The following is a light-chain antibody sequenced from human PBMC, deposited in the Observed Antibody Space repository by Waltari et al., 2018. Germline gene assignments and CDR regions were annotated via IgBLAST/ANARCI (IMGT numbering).Light chain of an antibody. CDR2: SAS. V-gene: IGKV3-11*01. J-gene: IGKJ1*01. CDR1: QSVSSY. Sequence: EIVLTQSPATLSLSPGERATLSCRASQSVSSYLAWYQQMPGQAPRLLIHSASNRATGIPARFSGSGSATDFTLTISSLEPEDFAVYYCQQRSNWPRTFGQGTKVEIK. CDR3: QQRSNWPRT.